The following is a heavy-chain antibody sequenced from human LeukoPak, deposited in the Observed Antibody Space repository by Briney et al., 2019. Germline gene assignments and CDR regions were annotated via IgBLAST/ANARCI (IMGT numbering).Heavy chain of an antibody. CDR1: GFTFSSYG. V-gene: IGHV3-30*18. D-gene: IGHD6-19*01. CDR2: ISYDGSNK. J-gene: IGHJ4*02. CDR3: AKEKPVFGYSSGFDY. Sequence: PGRSLRLFCAASGFTFSSYGMHWVRQAPGKGLEWVAVISYDGSNKYYADSVKGRFTISRDNSKNTLYLQMNSLRAEDTAVYYCAKEKPVFGYSSGFDYWGQGTLVTVSS.